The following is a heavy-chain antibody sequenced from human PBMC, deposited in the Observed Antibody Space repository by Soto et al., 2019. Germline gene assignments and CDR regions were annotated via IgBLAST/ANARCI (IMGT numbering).Heavy chain of an antibody. D-gene: IGHD1-1*01. Sequence: EVQLVESGGGLVQPGGSLRLSCAASGFTFSSYWMSWVRQAPGKGLEWVANIKQDGSETYYVDSVKGRFTISRDNAKNSVYLQLNRLRVEDAAVYYCARVWERGYFDYWGQGPLVTVSS. CDR3: ARVWERGYFDY. CDR2: IKQDGSET. V-gene: IGHV3-7*04. CDR1: GFTFSSYW. J-gene: IGHJ4*02.